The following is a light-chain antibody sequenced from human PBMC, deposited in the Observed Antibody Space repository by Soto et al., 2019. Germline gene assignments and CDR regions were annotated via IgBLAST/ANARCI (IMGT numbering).Light chain of an antibody. V-gene: IGKV1-9*01. CDR1: QGISSY. CDR2: AAS. Sequence: IQLTQSPSSLSASVGDRVTITCRAGQGISSYLAWYQQKPGKAPKLLIYAASTLQSGVPSRFSGSGSGTDFTLTISSLQPEDFATYYCQQLNSYPPMYTFGQGTKLEIK. CDR3: QQLNSYPPMYT. J-gene: IGKJ2*01.